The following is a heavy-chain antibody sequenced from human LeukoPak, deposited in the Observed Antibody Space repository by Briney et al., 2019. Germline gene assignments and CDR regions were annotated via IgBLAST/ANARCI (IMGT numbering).Heavy chain of an antibody. CDR2: ISGSGGAT. J-gene: IGHJ4*02. V-gene: IGHV3-23*01. CDR1: GFTFSSYA. D-gene: IGHD2-21*02. CDR3: AKTVVTAIRGGFDY. Sequence: GGSLGLSCAASGFTFSSYAMSWVRQAPGKGLEWVSAISGSGGATYYADSVKGRFTVSRDNSKNTLYVQMNSLRAEDTAVYYCAKTVVTAIRGGFDYWGRGTLVTVSS.